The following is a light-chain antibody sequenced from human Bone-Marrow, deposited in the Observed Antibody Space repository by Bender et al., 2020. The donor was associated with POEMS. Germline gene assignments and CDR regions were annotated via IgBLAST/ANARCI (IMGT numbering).Light chain of an antibody. CDR3: QVWDITSDHPGGV. V-gene: IGLV3-21*02. CDR2: DDS. Sequence: APGQTASITCGGNNIGSKNVHWYQQKPGQAPVLVVYDDSDRPSGIPERFSGSNSGNTATLTVSRVEDGDEADYYCQVWDITSDHPGGVFGTGTKVTVL. CDR1: NIGSKN. J-gene: IGLJ1*01.